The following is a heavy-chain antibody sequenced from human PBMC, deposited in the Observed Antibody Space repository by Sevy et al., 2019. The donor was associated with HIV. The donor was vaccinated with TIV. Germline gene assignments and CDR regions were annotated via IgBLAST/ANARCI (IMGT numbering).Heavy chain of an antibody. Sequence: GESLKISCAASGFTFSSYAMNWVRQAPGKGLEWVSSGSGGNTYYADSVKGRFTISRDSSKNTVSLQMNSLRAEDSAIYYCAKGTLIGAAGLDAFDIWGQGTKVTVSS. CDR2: SGSGGNT. J-gene: IGHJ3*02. CDR3: AKGTLIGAAGLDAFDI. CDR1: GFTFSSYA. V-gene: IGHV3-23*01. D-gene: IGHD6-13*01.